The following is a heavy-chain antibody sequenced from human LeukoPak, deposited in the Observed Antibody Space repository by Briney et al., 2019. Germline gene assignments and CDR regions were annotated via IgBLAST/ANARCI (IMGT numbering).Heavy chain of an antibody. D-gene: IGHD3-9*01. V-gene: IGHV3-30*18. CDR2: ISYDGSNK. CDR1: GFTFSSYG. CDR3: AKDKATVFDWLLDY. J-gene: IGHJ4*02. Sequence: GGSLRLSCAASGFTFSSYGMHWVRQAPGKGLEWVAVISYDGSNKYYADSVKGRFTISRDNSKNTLYLQMNSLRAEDTAVYYCAKDKATVFDWLLDYWGQGTLVTVSS.